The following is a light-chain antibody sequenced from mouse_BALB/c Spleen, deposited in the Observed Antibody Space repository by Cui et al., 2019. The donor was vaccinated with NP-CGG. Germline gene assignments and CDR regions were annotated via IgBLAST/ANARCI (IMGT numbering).Light chain of an antibody. CDR2: GTN. CDR3: ALWYSNHWV. J-gene: IGLJ1*01. Sequence: QAVLTQPPPLATSPGETVTLTCRSSTGAVTTSNYANWVQEKPDHLFTGLIGGTNNRAPGVPARFSGSLIGDKAALTITGAQTEDESIYFCALWYSNHWVFGGGTKLTVL. V-gene: IGLV1*01. CDR1: TGAVTTSNY.